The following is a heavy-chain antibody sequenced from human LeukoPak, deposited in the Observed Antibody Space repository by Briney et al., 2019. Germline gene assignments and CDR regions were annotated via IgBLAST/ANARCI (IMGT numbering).Heavy chain of an antibody. CDR3: ARDYPPNSGSYSARYNWFDP. V-gene: IGHV1-69*05. Sequence: SVKVSCKASGGTFSSYAISWVRQAPGQGLEWMGGIIPIFGTANYAQRFQGRVTITTDESTSTAYMELSSLRSEDTAVYYCARDYPPNSGSYSARYNWFDPWGQGTLVTVSS. D-gene: IGHD1-26*01. J-gene: IGHJ5*02. CDR2: IIPIFGTA. CDR1: GGTFSSYA.